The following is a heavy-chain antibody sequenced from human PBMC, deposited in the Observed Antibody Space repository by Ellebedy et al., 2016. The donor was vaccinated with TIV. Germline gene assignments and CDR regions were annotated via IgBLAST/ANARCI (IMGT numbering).Heavy chain of an antibody. J-gene: IGHJ4*02. CDR1: GGSISSYY. CDR3: ARHLCSSTSCYNGLDY. CDR2: IYYSGST. V-gene: IGHV4-59*08. Sequence: SETLSLTCTVSGGSISSYYWSWIRQPPGKGLEWIGYIYYSGSTNYNPSLKSRVTISVDTSKNQFSLKLSSVTAADTAVYYCARHLCSSTSCYNGLDYWGQGTLVTVSS. D-gene: IGHD2-2*02.